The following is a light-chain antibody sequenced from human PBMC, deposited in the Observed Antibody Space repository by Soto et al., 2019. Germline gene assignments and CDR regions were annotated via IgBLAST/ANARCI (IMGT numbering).Light chain of an antibody. CDR3: SSYTSSSTLNVV. CDR1: SSDVGGYNY. CDR2: DVS. J-gene: IGLJ2*01. V-gene: IGLV2-14*01. Sequence: QSALTQPASVSGSPGQSITISCTGTSSDVGGYNYVSWYQQHPGKAPKLMIYDVSNRPSGVSNRFSGSKSGNTASLTISGLQPEDEADYYCSSYTSSSTLNVVFGGGTKVTVL.